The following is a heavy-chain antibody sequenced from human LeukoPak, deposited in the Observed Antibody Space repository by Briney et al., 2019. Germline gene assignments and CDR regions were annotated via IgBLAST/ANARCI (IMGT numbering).Heavy chain of an antibody. CDR2: IIPIFGTA. CDR1: GGTFSSYA. V-gene: IGHV1-69*06. D-gene: IGHD6-6*01. CDR3: ARVGGIAARSFDY. Sequence: GASVKVSCKASGGTFSSYAISWVRQAPGQGLEWMGGIIPIFGTANYAQKFQGRVTITADKSTSTAYMELRSLRSDDTAVYYCARVGGIAARSFDYWGQGTLVTVSS. J-gene: IGHJ4*02.